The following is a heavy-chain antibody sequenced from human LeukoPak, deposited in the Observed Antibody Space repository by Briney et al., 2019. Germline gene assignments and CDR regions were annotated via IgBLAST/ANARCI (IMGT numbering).Heavy chain of an antibody. CDR3: ARAPRFDWLPRLQYYFDY. CDR1: GFTFSSYG. CDR2: IWYDGSNT. D-gene: IGHD3-9*01. J-gene: IGHJ4*02. V-gene: IGHV3-33*01. Sequence: GRSLRLSCAASGFTFSSYGLHWVRQAPGKGLEWVAVIWYDGSNTYYADSVKGRFTISRDNSKNTLYLQMNSLRAEDTAVYYCARAPRFDWLPRLQYYFDYWGQGTLVTVSS.